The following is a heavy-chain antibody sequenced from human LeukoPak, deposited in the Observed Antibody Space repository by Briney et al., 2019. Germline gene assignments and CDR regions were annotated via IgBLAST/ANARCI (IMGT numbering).Heavy chain of an antibody. V-gene: IGHV3-48*03. CDR1: GFTFSSYE. CDR3: AKRMTTSSRGSFDY. D-gene: IGHD3-16*01. Sequence: GGSLRLSCAASGFTFSSYEMNWVRRAPGKGLEWISYISSSGSTMYYADSVKGRFTISRDNAKNSLYLQMNSLRAEDTAVYYCAKRMTTSSRGSFDYWGQGTLVTVSS. J-gene: IGHJ4*02. CDR2: ISSSGSTM.